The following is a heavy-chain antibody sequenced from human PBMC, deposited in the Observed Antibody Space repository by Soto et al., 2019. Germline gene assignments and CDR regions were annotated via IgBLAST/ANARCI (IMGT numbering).Heavy chain of an antibody. V-gene: IGHV3-11*01. J-gene: IGHJ5*02. D-gene: IGHD6-6*01. CDR2: ISGTGSTP. CDR3: ARGQQLVANWLDP. CDR1: GFPFSDSY. Sequence: QMQLVESGGGLVKPGGSLRLSCAASGFPFSDSYMAWIRQAPGKGLEEIATISGTGSTPYYADSVKGRFTISRDNAQNSLYLEMNNLRAEDTAVYYCARGQQLVANWLDPWGQGILVTVSS.